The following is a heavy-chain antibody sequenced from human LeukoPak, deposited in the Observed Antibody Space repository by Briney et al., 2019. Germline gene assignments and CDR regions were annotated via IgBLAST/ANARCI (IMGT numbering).Heavy chain of an antibody. CDR1: GYTFTSYD. CDR2: IDPNSGGT. Sequence: ASVKVSCKASGYTFTSYDINWVRQAPGQGLEWMGWIDPNSGGTNYAQKFQGRVTMTRDTSISTAYMELSRLRSDDTAVYYCARDKVSNYGDYSPDDAFDIWGQGTMVTVSS. V-gene: IGHV1-2*02. CDR3: ARDKVSNYGDYSPDDAFDI. J-gene: IGHJ3*02. D-gene: IGHD4-17*01.